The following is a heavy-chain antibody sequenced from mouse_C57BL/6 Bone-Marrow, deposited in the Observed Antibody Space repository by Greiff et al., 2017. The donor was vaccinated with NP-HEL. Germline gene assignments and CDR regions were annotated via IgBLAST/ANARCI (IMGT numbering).Heavy chain of an antibody. J-gene: IGHJ2*01. Sequence: QVQLKESGAELVRPGASVKLSCKASGYTFTDYYINWVKQRPGQGLEWIARIYPGSGNTYYNEKFKGKATLTAEKSSSTAYMQLSSLTSEDSAVYFCARRYYGSSFDYWGQGTTLTVSS. CDR2: IYPGSGNT. V-gene: IGHV1-76*01. CDR1: GYTFTDYY. D-gene: IGHD1-1*01. CDR3: ARRYYGSSFDY.